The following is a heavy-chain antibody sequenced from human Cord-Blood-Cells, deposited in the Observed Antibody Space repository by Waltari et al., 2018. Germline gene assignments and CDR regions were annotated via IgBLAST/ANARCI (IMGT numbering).Heavy chain of an antibody. J-gene: IGHJ4*02. D-gene: IGHD5-12*01. V-gene: IGHV1-69*01. CDR1: GGTFSSSS. Sequence: QVQLVQSGAEVKKPGSSVKVSCKASGGTFSSSSTSGMRQAPGQGLEWMGGILPIFCTANYAQKFQGRVTITADESTSTAYMELSSLRSEDTAVYYCARVGGGYGPFDYWGQGTLVTVSS. CDR2: ILPIFCTA. CDR3: ARVGGGYGPFDY.